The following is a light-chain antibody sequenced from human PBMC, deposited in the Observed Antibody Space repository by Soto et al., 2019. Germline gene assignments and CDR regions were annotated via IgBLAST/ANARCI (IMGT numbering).Light chain of an antibody. CDR2: GVS. CDR1: QSVSSSY. CDR3: QHYGTSPRMYT. Sequence: EIVLTQSPGTLSLSPGERATLSCRASQSVSSSYLAWYQQKPGQAPRLLIFGVSSRATGIPARFSGSGPGTDFTLTISRLEPEDFAVYYCQHYGTSPRMYTFGQGTNLQIK. V-gene: IGKV3-20*01. J-gene: IGKJ2*01.